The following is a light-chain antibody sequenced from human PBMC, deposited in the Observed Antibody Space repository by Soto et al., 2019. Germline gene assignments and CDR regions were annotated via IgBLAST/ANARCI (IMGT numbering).Light chain of an antibody. CDR2: DAS. V-gene: IGKV3-11*01. J-gene: IGKJ1*01. CDR1: QSVSSY. CDR3: QHRSNLLWT. Sequence: EIVLTQSPATLSLSPGERATLSCRASQSVSSYLAWYQQQPGQAPRLLIYDASNRATGIPARFSGSGSGTDFTLTISSLEPGDFAVYYCQHRSNLLWTFGQGTKVEIK.